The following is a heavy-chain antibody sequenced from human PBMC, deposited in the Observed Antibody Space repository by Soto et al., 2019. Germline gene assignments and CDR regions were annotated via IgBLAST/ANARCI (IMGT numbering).Heavy chain of an antibody. Sequence: QVQLQESGPGLVKPSETLSLTCIVSGGSIGSYYWNWIRQPPGKGLEWIGYMYYSGTTSYTPSLKSRVTISVDTSKNQFSLKLTSVTAADTAVYYCASSMTTATKFDSWGQGTLVTVSS. D-gene: IGHD4-17*01. CDR3: ASSMTTATKFDS. V-gene: IGHV4-59*08. CDR2: MYYSGTT. J-gene: IGHJ4*02. CDR1: GGSIGSYY.